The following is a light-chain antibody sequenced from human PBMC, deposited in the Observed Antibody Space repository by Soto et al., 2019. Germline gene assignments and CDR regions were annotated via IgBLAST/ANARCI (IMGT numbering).Light chain of an antibody. J-gene: IGKJ1*01. CDR2: GAS. V-gene: IGKV3-15*01. Sequence: EIVMTQSPATLSVSPGERATLSCRANQSVSSNLAWYQQKPGQAPRLLIYGASTRATGIPARFSGSGSGTEFTLTIRSLQSEDFAVYYCQQYNDWPRTFGQGTKVDIK. CDR1: QSVSSN. CDR3: QQYNDWPRT.